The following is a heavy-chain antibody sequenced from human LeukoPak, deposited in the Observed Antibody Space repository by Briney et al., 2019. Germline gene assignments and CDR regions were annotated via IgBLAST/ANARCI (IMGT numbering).Heavy chain of an antibody. D-gene: IGHD6-19*01. J-gene: IGHJ4*02. CDR1: GGSISSSNW. Sequence: SETLSLTCAVSGGSISSSNWWSWVRQPPGKGLEWIGEIYHSGSTNYNPSLKSRVTISVDTSKNQFSLKLSSVTAADTAVYYCARLPAGAVAGIFDYWGQGTLVTVSS. V-gene: IGHV4-4*02. CDR3: ARLPAGAVAGIFDY. CDR2: IYHSGST.